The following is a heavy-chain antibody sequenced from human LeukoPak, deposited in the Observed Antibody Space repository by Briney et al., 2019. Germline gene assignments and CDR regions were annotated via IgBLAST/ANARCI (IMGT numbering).Heavy chain of an antibody. CDR1: GFTFSSYW. J-gene: IGHJ4*02. CDR2: MNSDGSIT. V-gene: IGHV3-74*01. CDR3: ASGFRGSGGSLFDN. D-gene: IGHD3-10*01. Sequence: GGSLRLSCAASGFTFSSYWMYWVRQAPGEGLVCVSRMNSDGSITNYADSVKGRFTISRDNAKNTLYLQMNSLRLEDTAVYYCASGFRGSGGSLFDNWGQGTLVTVSS.